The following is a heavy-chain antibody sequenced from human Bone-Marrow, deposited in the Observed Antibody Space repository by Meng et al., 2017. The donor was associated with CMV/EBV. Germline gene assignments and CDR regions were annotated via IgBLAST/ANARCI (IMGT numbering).Heavy chain of an antibody. D-gene: IGHD3-22*01. Sequence: SLKISCAASGFTFDDYAMHWVRQAPGKGLEWVSGISWNSGSIGYADSVKGRFTISRDNAKNSLYLQMNSLRAEDTAVYYCARARYHYYDSLSDAFDIWGQGKMV. CDR3: ARARYHYYDSLSDAFDI. V-gene: IGHV3-9*01. CDR2: ISWNSGSI. CDR1: GFTFDDYA. J-gene: IGHJ3*02.